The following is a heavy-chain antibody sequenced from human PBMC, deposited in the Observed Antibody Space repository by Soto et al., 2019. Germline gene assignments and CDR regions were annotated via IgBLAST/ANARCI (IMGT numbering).Heavy chain of an antibody. J-gene: IGHJ6*04. V-gene: IGHV3-74*01. D-gene: IGHD3-16*02. CDR1: EFTFNNYG. CDR3: EIGIYLNYGLDV. Sequence: EVQLVESGGGLVQPGGSLRLSCAASEFTFNNYGMHWLRQVIGKGLEWVSRINTDGSSTNYADSVMGRFPISRDNADNTVYLEFKRLRADDRAVYCCEIGIYLNYGLDVWGEGATVTLSS. CDR2: INTDGSST.